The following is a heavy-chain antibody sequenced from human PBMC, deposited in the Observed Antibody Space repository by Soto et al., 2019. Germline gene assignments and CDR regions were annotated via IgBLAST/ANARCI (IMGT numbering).Heavy chain of an antibody. Sequence: GASVKVSCKASGYTFTSYGISWVRQAPGQGLEWMGWISAYNGNTNYAQKLQGRVTMTTDTSTSTAYMELRSLRSDDTAVYYCAREGPSYYYYYYMDVWGKGTTVTVSS. CDR1: GYTFTSYG. CDR3: AREGPSYYYYYYMDV. J-gene: IGHJ6*03. V-gene: IGHV1-18*01. CDR2: ISAYNGNT.